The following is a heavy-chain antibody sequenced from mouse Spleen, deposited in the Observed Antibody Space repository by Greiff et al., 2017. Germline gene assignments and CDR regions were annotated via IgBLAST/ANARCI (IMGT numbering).Heavy chain of an antibody. Sequence: VQLKESCPGMVPPSQSLSLTCPVTGYSITRGYDWHWIRHFPGNKLEWMGSISYSGSTHYNPSLKSRISITHDTSKNHFFLKLNSVTTEDTATYYGERGEYGPYARDYWGQGTSVTVSS. CDR1: GYSITRGYD. V-gene: IGHV3-1*01. CDR2: ISYSGST. J-gene: IGHJ4*01. CDR3: ERGEYGPYARDY. D-gene: IGHD2-10*02.